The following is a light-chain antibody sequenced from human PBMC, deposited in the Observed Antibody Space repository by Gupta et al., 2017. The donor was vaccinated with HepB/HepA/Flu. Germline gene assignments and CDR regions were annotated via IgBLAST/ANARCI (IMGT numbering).Light chain of an antibody. J-gene: IGKJ4*01. CDR1: QTVGSGF. Sequence: EIVLAQSPGTLSLSPGERATLSCRASQTVGSGFLVWYQQKAGQPPRLLIYATSNRATGIPDRFSGSGSGTDFTLTISRLEPEDFAVYYCHHEGSSSITFGRGTKVYIK. CDR2: ATS. CDR3: HHEGSSSIT. V-gene: IGKV3-20*01.